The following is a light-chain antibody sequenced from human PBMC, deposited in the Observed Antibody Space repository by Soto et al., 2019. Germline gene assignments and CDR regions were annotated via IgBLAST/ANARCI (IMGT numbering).Light chain of an antibody. Sequence: DIQMTQSPSTLSASVGDRVTIVCRASQSISNWLAWYQQKPGKAPKVLISGASSLESGVPSRFSGSGSGTEFTLTVRSLQADDFATYSCQQYTSYPWTFGQGTKVEIK. CDR2: GAS. CDR1: QSISNW. V-gene: IGKV1-5*02. CDR3: QQYTSYPWT. J-gene: IGKJ1*01.